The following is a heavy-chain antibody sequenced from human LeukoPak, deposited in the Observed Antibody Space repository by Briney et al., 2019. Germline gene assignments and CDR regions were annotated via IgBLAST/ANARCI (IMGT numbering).Heavy chain of an antibody. CDR1: GYTFTSYG. CDR3: ASFRYCSSTSCEFDY. V-gene: IGHV1-18*01. Sequence: PRASVKVSCKASGYTFTSYGISWVRQAPGQRLEWMGWSSAYNGNTNYAQKLQGRVTMTTDTSTSTAYMELRSLRSDNTAVYYCASFRYCSSTSCEFDYWGQGTLVTVSS. J-gene: IGHJ4*02. D-gene: IGHD2-2*01. CDR2: SSAYNGNT.